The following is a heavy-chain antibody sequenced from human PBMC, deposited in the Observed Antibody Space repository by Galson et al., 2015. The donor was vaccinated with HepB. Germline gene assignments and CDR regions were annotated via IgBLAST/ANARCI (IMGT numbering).Heavy chain of an antibody. D-gene: IGHD3-22*01. V-gene: IGHV3-30*18. CDR2: ISYDGSDN. J-gene: IGHJ3*02. Sequence: SLRLSCAASRFTFGSYGLHWVRQAPGKGLEWVAVISYDGSDNYYADSVKGSFTVSRDNSQDTLYLQLNSLKSEDTSMYYCAKDKRASGSGCYGGDSCDIWGQWTMGTFAS. CDR3: AKDKRASGSGCYGGDSCDI. CDR1: RFTFGSYG.